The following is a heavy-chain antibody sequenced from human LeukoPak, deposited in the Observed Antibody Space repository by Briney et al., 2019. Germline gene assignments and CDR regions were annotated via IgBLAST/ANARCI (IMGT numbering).Heavy chain of an antibody. CDR3: ARVVGTARIDYGMDV. CDR1: GFNFSSYG. D-gene: IGHD1-14*01. CDR2: IWYDGSKK. V-gene: IGHV3-33*01. J-gene: IGHJ6*02. Sequence: PGGSLRLSCAASGFNFSSYGMEWVRQAPGKGLEWVGVIWYDGSKKYYADSVKGRFTISRDSSKNMLYLEMNSLRAEDTAVYYCARVVGTARIDYGMDVWGQGTAVSVSS.